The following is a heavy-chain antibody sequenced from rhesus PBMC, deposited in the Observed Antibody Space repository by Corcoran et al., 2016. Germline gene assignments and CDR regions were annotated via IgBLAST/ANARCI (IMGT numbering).Heavy chain of an antibody. V-gene: IGHV1-200*01. CDR1: GYTFTSYS. CDR3: ARGGWNYYYGLDS. J-gene: IGHJ6*01. Sequence: QVQLVQSGAEVKKPGASVKLSCKASGYTFTSYSINWVRQAPGQGREYEEGITPRKCKTGDGQKFRGRVTMTRDRSTSTAYMELSSLRSEDTAVYYCARGGWNYYYGLDSWGQGVVVTVSS. D-gene: IGHD1-1*01. CDR2: ITPRKCKT.